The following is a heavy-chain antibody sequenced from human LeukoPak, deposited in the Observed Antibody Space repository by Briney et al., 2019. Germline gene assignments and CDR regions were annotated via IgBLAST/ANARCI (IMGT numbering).Heavy chain of an antibody. D-gene: IGHD4-23*01. V-gene: IGHV3-48*03. CDR1: GFTFSRFE. CDR2: ISTGTYI. J-gene: IGHJ4*02. CDR3: TREQDREASATVVGDY. Sequence: GGSLRLSCVASGFTFSRFEMNWVRQAPGKGLERISHISTGTYIAYTDSVKGRFTISRDNAKNSLFLQMNSLRAEDTAVYYCTREQDREASATVVGDYWGQGTLVTVSS.